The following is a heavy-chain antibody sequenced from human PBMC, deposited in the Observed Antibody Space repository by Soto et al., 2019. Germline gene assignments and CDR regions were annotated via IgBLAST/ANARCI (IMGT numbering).Heavy chain of an antibody. Sequence: EVRLVESGGALTQPGGSLRLSCAVSGFTFSDAWMSWVRQAPGKGLEWVSVIYSGGSTYYADSVKGRFTISRDNSKNTLYLQMNSLRAEDTAVYYCHALKPGSYKVQFFDYWGQGTLVTVSS. J-gene: IGHJ4*02. CDR3: HALKPGSYKVQFFDY. CDR1: GFTFSDAW. CDR2: IYSGGST. D-gene: IGHD1-26*01. V-gene: IGHV3-53*01.